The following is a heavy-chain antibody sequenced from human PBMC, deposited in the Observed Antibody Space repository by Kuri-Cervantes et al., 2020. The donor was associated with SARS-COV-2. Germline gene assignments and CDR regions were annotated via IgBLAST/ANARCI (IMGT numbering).Heavy chain of an antibody. Sequence: GESLKISCAASGFTFSSYAMSWVRQAPGKGLEWVSAITPSGDSTYYADSVKGRFTISRDNSKNTLYLQMNSLRAEDTALYYCVKRYCSGGNCYSFFDSWGQGTLVTVSS. CDR3: VKRYCSGGNCYSFFDS. D-gene: IGHD2-15*01. CDR1: GFTFSSYA. CDR2: ITPSGDST. V-gene: IGHV3-23*01. J-gene: IGHJ4*02.